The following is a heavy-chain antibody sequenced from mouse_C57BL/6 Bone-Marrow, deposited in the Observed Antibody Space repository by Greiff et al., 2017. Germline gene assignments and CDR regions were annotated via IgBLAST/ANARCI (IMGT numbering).Heavy chain of an antibody. J-gene: IGHJ2*01. D-gene: IGHD1-1*02. V-gene: IGHV1-81*01. CDR2: IDPRSGNT. CDR3: ARVVYHYYFDY. Sequence: QVQLQQSGAELARPGASVKLSCKASGYTFTSYGISWVKQRTGQGLEWIGEIDPRSGNTYYNEKFKGKATLTADKSSSTAYMELRSLTSEDSAVYFCARVVYHYYFDYWGQGTTRTVSA. CDR1: GYTFTSYG.